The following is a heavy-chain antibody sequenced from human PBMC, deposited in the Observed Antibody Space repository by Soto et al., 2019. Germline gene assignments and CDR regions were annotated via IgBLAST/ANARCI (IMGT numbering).Heavy chain of an antibody. CDR3: ARYDGYKMSARYYFDY. Sequence: ASVKVSCKASGGTFSSYAISWVRQAPGQGLEWMGGIIPIFGTANYAQKFQGRVTITADESTSTAYMELSSLRSEDTAVYYCARYDGYKMSARYYFDYWGQGTLVTVSS. D-gene: IGHD5-12*01. J-gene: IGHJ4*02. V-gene: IGHV1-69*13. CDR2: IIPIFGTA. CDR1: GGTFSSYA.